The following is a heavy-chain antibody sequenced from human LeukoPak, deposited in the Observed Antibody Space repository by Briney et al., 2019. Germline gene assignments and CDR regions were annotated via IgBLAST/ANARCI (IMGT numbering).Heavy chain of an antibody. V-gene: IGHV1-69*13. Sequence: SVKVSCKASGGTFSSYAISWVRQAPGQGLEWMGGIIPIFGTANYAQKFQGRVTITADESTSTAYMELSSLRSEDPAVYYCARDLYYDFWSGYPTFDPWGQGTLVTVSS. D-gene: IGHD3-3*01. J-gene: IGHJ5*02. CDR1: GGTFSSYA. CDR2: IIPIFGTA. CDR3: ARDLYYDFWSGYPTFDP.